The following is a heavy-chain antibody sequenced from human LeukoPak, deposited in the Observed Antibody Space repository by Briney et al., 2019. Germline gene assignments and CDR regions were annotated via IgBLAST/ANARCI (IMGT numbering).Heavy chain of an antibody. CDR1: GYTFTGYY. J-gene: IGHJ5*02. CDR3: ARDQNYYSSGSYDWFDP. Sequence: GASVKVSCKASGYTFTGYYIHWVRQAPGQGLEWMGRMNPNSGGTKYAQKFQGRVTMTRDTSISTAYMELSRLRSDDTAVYYCARDQNYYSSGSYDWFDPWGQGTLVTVSS. CDR2: MNPNSGGT. D-gene: IGHD3-10*01. V-gene: IGHV1-2*06.